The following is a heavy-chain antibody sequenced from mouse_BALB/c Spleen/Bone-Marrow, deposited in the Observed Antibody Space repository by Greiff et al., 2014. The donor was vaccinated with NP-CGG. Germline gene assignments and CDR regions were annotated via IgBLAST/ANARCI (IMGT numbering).Heavy chain of an antibody. J-gene: IGHJ3*01. D-gene: IGHD2-4*01. CDR1: GFSFSNYG. Sequence: EVKLEESGGGLVKPGGSLKLSCAASGFSFSNYGMSWVRQIPEKRLEWVATISGDGRYTFYSDIGRGRFTISRDNAKYNLYLQLSSLRSADTALYYCARHAYYDQTEVSFVYWGQGTLVTVSA. CDR3: ARHAYYDQTEVSFVY. CDR2: ISGDGRYT. V-gene: IGHV5-9-2*01.